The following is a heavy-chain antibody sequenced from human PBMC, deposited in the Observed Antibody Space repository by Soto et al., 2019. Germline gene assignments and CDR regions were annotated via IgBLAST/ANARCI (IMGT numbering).Heavy chain of an antibody. Sequence: VQLQESGPGLLKPSETLSLTCTVSNGSIIHYYWSWIRQPPGKGPEWIGYIYYSGRTNYNPSLTSRGNMSVGIFREPVSLKLNPGTRADAARYSFARPLTLATTTGDGFDIWGQGTMVTVSS. D-gene: IGHD4-17*01. CDR2: IYYSGRT. CDR3: ARPLTLATTTGDGFDI. V-gene: IGHV4-59*01. J-gene: IGHJ3*02. CDR1: NGSIIHYY.